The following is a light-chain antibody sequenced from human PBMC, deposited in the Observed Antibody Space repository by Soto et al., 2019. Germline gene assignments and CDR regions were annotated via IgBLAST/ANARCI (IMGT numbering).Light chain of an antibody. CDR2: DVS. CDR1: SSDVGGYNS. V-gene: IGLV2-14*03. CDR3: SSYTSSSTVV. Sequence: QSALTQPASVSGSPGQSITISCTGTSSDVGGYNSVSWYQQHPGKAPKLMIYDVSNRPSGVSNRFSGSKSVNTASLTISGLQAEDEADYYCSSYTSSSTVVFGGGTKL. J-gene: IGLJ2*01.